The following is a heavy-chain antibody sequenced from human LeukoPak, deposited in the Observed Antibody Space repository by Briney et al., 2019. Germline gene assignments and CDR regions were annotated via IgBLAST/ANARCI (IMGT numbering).Heavy chain of an antibody. CDR1: GYTFTSYG. CDR3: ARGGGTDSSSWYYNWFDP. J-gene: IGHJ5*02. Sequence: ASVKVSCKASGYTFTSYGISWVRQAPGQGLEWMGWINPNSGGTNYAQKFQGWVIMTRDTSISTAYMELSRLRSDDTAVYYCARGGGTDSSSWYYNWFDPWGQGTLVTVSS. V-gene: IGHV1-2*04. CDR2: INPNSGGT. D-gene: IGHD6-13*01.